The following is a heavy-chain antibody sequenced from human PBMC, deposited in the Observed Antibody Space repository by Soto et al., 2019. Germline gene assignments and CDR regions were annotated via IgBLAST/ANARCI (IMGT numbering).Heavy chain of an antibody. J-gene: IGHJ4*02. D-gene: IGHD1-1*01. CDR2: IYPGDSDT. CDR3: ARRRPTSGYNDFDY. V-gene: IGHV5-51*01. Sequence: GESLKISCKGSGYSFTNYWIGWVRQMPGKGLEWMGIIYPGDSDTRYSPSFQGQVTISADKSINTAYLQWSSLKASDTAMYYCARRRPTSGYNDFDYWGQGTLVTVSS. CDR1: GYSFTNYW.